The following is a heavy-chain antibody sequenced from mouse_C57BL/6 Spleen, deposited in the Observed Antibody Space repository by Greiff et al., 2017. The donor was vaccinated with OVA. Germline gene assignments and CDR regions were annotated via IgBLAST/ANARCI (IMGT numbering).Heavy chain of an antibody. CDR2: IYPGSGNT. D-gene: IGHD2-5*01. V-gene: IGHV1-76*01. J-gene: IGHJ2*01. CDR3: ARIYYSNYFDD. CDR1: GYTFTDYY. Sequence: QVQLQQSGAELVRPGASVKLSCKASGYTFTDYYINWVKQRPGQGLEWIARIYPGSGNTYYNEKFKGKATLTAEKSSSTAYMQLSSLTSEDSAVYFCARIYYSNYFDDWGQGTTLTVSS.